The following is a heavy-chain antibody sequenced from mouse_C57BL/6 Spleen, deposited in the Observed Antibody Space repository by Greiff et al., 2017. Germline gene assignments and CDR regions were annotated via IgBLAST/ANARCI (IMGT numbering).Heavy chain of an antibody. CDR1: GYTFTSYW. J-gene: IGHJ4*01. Sequence: QVQLQQPGAELVKPGASVKLSCKASGYTFTSYWMQWVKQRPGQGLEWIGEIDPSDSYTNYNQKFKGKATLTVDTSSSTAYMQLSSLTSEDSAVYYCARRGNGYHYALDYWGQGTSVTVSS. D-gene: IGHD2-2*01. CDR2: IDPSDSYT. CDR3: ARRGNGYHYALDY. V-gene: IGHV1-50*01.